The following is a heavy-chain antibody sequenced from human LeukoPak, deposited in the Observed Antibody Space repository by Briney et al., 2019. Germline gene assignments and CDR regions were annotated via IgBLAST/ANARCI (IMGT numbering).Heavy chain of an antibody. CDR2: ISYDGSNK. V-gene: IGHV3-30-3*01. J-gene: IGHJ6*02. CDR3: ARGLPNYYGMDV. Sequence: GGSLRLSCAASGFTFSSYAMHWVRQAPGKGLVWVAVISYDGSNKYYVDSVGGRFTISRDNAKNTVYLQMNSLRTEDTAVYYCARGLPNYYGMDVWGQGTTVTVSS. CDR1: GFTFSSYA.